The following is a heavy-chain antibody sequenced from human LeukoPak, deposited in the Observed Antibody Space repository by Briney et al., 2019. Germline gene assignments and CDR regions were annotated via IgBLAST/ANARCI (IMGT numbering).Heavy chain of an antibody. Sequence: PSETLSLTCTVSGGSISSGGYYWSWIRQHPGKGLEWIGYIYYSGSTYYNPSLKSRVTISVDTSKNQFSLKLSSVTAADTAVYYCARVSQYYYDSSGYLDYWGQGTLVTVSS. CDR2: IYYSGST. CDR1: GGSISSGGYY. CDR3: ARVSQYYYDSSGYLDY. V-gene: IGHV4-31*03. J-gene: IGHJ4*02. D-gene: IGHD3-22*01.